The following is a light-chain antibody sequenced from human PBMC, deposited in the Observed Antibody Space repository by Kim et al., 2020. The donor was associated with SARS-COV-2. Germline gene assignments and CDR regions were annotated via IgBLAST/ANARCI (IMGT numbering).Light chain of an antibody. J-gene: IGKJ4*01. V-gene: IGKV3-11*01. CDR2: DAS. CDR3: QQRSNWLT. CDR1: QSVSSY. Sequence: EIVLTQSPATLSLSPGERATLACRASQSVSSYLAWYQQKPGQAPRLLIYDASNRATGIPARFSGSGSGTDFTLTISSLEPEDFAVYYFQQRSNWLTFGGGTKVDIK.